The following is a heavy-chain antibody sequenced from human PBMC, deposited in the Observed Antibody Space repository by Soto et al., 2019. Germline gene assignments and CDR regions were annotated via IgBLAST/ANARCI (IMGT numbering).Heavy chain of an antibody. Sequence: SVKVSCKASGYTFTGYYMHWVRQAPGQGLEWMGWINPNSGGTNYAQKFQGWVTMTRDTSISTAYMELSRLRSDDTAVYYCAREYYYGSGTLRAFDIWGQGTMVTVSS. J-gene: IGHJ3*02. CDR2: INPNSGGT. D-gene: IGHD3-10*01. CDR1: GYTFTGYY. V-gene: IGHV1-2*04. CDR3: AREYYYGSGTLRAFDI.